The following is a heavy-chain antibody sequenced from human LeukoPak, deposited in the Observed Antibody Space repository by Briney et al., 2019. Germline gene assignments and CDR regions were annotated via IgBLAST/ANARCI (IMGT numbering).Heavy chain of an antibody. CDR2: INHSGST. D-gene: IGHD3-16*01. CDR3: ARGVDDAADGADCFDP. V-gene: IGHV4-34*01. CDR1: GGSFSDYY. Sequence: SETLSLICAVYGGSFSDYYWNWIRQSPGKGLEWIGEINHSGSTRYNPSLTGRVTISVDTSKNQFSLKLSSVTAADTAVYYCARGVDDAADGADCFDPWGQGTLVTVSS. J-gene: IGHJ5*02.